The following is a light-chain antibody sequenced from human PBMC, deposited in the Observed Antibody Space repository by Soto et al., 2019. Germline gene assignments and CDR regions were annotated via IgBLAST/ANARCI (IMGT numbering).Light chain of an antibody. V-gene: IGKV1-33*01. CDR2: DAS. Sequence: DIQMTQSPSSLSASVGDRVTITCKASQDISNYLNWYQQKPGKAPKLLIYDASNLETGVPSRFSGSGSGTDFTFTISRLQPEDIATYYCQQYDNLPPYTFGQGTKLEIK. CDR3: QQYDNLPPYT. CDR1: QDISNY. J-gene: IGKJ2*01.